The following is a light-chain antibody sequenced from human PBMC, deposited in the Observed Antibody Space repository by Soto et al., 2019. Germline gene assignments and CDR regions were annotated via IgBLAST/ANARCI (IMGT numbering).Light chain of an antibody. CDR1: SSNIRADYD. Sequence: QSVLTQPPSVSGAPGQRVTISCTGSSSNIRADYDVHWFQHLPGTAPKLLIYGNIHRPSGVPDRFSGSKSGTSASLVITGLQTEDEADYFCSSYTTGSTPWVFGGGTKLTVL. CDR2: GNI. V-gene: IGLV1-40*01. CDR3: SSYTTGSTPWV. J-gene: IGLJ3*02.